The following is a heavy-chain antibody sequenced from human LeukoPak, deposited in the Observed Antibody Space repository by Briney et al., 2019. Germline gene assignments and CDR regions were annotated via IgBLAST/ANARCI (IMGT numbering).Heavy chain of an antibody. J-gene: IGHJ4*02. D-gene: IGHD3-22*01. V-gene: IGHV3-7*05. CDR3: ATDRREEPSNYDRNRFAY. CDR2: IREDGSEK. Sequence: GGSLRLSCVASGFTFNNYWMNWVRQAPGRGLEWVTNIREDGSEKNYVDSVKGRFTISRENAKNSLYLQMDNLRAEDTAVFYCATDRREEPSNYDRNRFAYWGQGTLVTVSS. CDR1: GFTFNNYW.